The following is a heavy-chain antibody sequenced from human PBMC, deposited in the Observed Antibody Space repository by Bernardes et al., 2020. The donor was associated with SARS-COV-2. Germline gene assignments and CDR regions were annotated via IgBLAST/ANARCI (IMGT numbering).Heavy chain of an antibody. V-gene: IGHV3-66*01. CDR3: TRDLRRDFDY. Sequence: GWSLRLSCAASGFTVSRNYMSWVRQAPGKGLEWVSVIYSGGSTYYADSAKGRFTISRDNSKNTLYLQMNSLRAEDTAVYYCTRDLRRDFDYCGQGTLVSVSS. J-gene: IGHJ4*02. CDR2: IYSGGST. CDR1: GFTVSRNY.